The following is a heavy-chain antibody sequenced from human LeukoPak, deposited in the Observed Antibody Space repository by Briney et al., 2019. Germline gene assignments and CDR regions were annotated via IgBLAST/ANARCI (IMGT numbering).Heavy chain of an antibody. V-gene: IGHV3-48*03. J-gene: IGHJ4*02. Sequence: GGSLRLSCAASGFTFSSYEMNWVRQAPGKGLEWVSYISSSGSTIYYADSVKGRFTISRDNAKNSLYLQMNSLRAEDTAVYYCAKAPVTTCSGAYCYPFDYWGQGTLVTVSS. D-gene: IGHD2-21*01. CDR2: ISSSGSTI. CDR3: AKAPVTTCSGAYCYPFDY. CDR1: GFTFSSYE.